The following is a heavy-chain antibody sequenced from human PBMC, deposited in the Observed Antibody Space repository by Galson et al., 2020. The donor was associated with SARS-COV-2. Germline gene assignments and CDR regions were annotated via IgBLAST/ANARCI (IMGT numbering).Heavy chain of an antibody. V-gene: IGHV3-30*04. J-gene: IGHJ6*02. D-gene: IGHD3-16*01. CDR2: ISYDGSNK. CDR1: GFTFSSYA. Sequence: GGSLRLSCAASGFTFSSYAMHWVRQAPGKGLEWVAVISYDGSNKYYADSVKGRFTISRDNSKNTLYLQMNSLRAEDTAVYYCARSYRGTYYSGMDVWGQGTTVTVSS. CDR3: ARSYRGTYYSGMDV.